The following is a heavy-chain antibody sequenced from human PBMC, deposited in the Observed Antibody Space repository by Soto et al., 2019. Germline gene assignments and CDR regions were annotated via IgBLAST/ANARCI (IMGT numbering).Heavy chain of an antibody. Sequence: PGGSLRLSCAASGFTFSSYSMNWVRQAPGKGLEWVSSISSSSSYIYYADSVKGRFTISRDNAKNSLYLQMSSLRAEDTAVYYCARQPEVAFYYYYGMDVWGQGTTVTVSS. CDR1: GFTFSSYS. D-gene: IGHD5-12*01. V-gene: IGHV3-21*01. CDR2: ISSSSSYI. J-gene: IGHJ6*02. CDR3: ARQPEVAFYYYYGMDV.